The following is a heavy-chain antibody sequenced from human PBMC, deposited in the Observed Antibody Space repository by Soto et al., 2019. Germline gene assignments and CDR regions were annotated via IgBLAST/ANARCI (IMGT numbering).Heavy chain of an antibody. D-gene: IGHD6-13*01. CDR2: INHSGST. V-gene: IGHV4-34*01. Sequence: PSETLSLTCAVYGGSFSGYYWSWIRQPPGEGLEWIGEINHSGSTNYNPSLKSRVTISVDTSKNQFSLKLSSVTAADTAVYYCASSIAAAGGMDVWGQGTTVTVSS. CDR3: ASSIAAAGGMDV. CDR1: GGSFSGYY. J-gene: IGHJ6*02.